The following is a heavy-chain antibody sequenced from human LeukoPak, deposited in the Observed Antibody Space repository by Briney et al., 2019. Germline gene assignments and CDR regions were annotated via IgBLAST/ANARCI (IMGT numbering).Heavy chain of an antibody. Sequence: HPGGSLRLSCAASGFTFSSYAMSWVRQAPGRGLEWVSAISGSGGSTYYADSVKGRFTISRDNSKNTLYLQMNSLRAEDTAVYYCAKDRANTYYYDSSGYFDYWGQGTLVTVSS. J-gene: IGHJ4*02. V-gene: IGHV3-23*01. CDR1: GFTFSSYA. D-gene: IGHD3-22*01. CDR3: AKDRANTYYYDSSGYFDY. CDR2: ISGSGGST.